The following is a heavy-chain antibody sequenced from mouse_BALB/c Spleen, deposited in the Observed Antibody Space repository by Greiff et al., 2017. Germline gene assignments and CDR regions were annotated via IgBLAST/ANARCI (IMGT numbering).Heavy chain of an antibody. CDR2: INPYNGDT. J-gene: IGHJ2*01. CDR3: ARDYDGRFDY. CDR1: GYSFTGYF. D-gene: IGHD2-4*01. Sequence: EVQLQESGPELVKPGASVKISCKASGYSFTGYFMNWVMQSHGKSLEWIGRINPYNGDTFYNQKFKGKATLTVDKSSSTAHMELRSLASEDSAVYYCARDYDGRFDYWGQGTTLTVSS. V-gene: IGHV1-20*02.